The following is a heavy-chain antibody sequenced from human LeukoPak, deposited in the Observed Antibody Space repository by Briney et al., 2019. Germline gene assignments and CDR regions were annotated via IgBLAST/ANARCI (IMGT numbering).Heavy chain of an antibody. CDR3: AKEGRYGDYVNN. J-gene: IGHJ4*02. D-gene: IGHD4-17*01. V-gene: IGHV3-30*18. Sequence: PGGSLRLSCAASGFTFSSYGMHWVRQAPGKGLEWVAVISYDGSNKYYADSVKGRFTISRDNSKNTLYLQMNSLRAEDTAVYYCAKEGRYGDYVNNWGQGTLVTVS. CDR1: GFTFSSYG. CDR2: ISYDGSNK.